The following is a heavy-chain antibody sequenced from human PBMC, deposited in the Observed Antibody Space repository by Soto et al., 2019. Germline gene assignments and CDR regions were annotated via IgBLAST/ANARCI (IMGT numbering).Heavy chain of an antibody. Sequence: QVQLQESGPGLVKPSQTLSLTCTVSGGSISSGGYYWSWIRQHPGKGLEWIGYIYYSGSTYYNPSLKSRVTTSVDTYKNQFSLKVSSVPAAHTAGYYFARGMRDYPYFFFYWGRGTLVTVSS. J-gene: IGHJ4*02. CDR3: ARGMRDYPYFFFY. D-gene: IGHD4-17*01. CDR2: IYYSGST. V-gene: IGHV4-31*03. CDR1: GGSISSGGYY.